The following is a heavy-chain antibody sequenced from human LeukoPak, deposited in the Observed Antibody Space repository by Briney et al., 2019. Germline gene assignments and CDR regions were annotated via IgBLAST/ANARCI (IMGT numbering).Heavy chain of an antibody. CDR3: ARGPDFWSGYSIDY. D-gene: IGHD3-3*01. CDR2: INSDGSST. Sequence: GGSLRLSCAASGFTFSSYWIHWVRQAPGKGLVWVSRINSDGSSTSYADSVKGRFTISRDNAKNTLYLQMNSLRAEDTAVYYCARGPDFWSGYSIDYWGQGTLVTVSS. J-gene: IGHJ4*02. V-gene: IGHV3-74*01. CDR1: GFTFSSYW.